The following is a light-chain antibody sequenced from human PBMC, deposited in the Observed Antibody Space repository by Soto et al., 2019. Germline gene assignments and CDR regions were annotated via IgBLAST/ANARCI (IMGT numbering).Light chain of an antibody. Sequence: DIQMTQSPSSLSASVGDRVTITCRASQGISNYLAWYQQKPGKVPKLLIYAASTLQSGVPSRFSGSGSVPGXTLTISXXQPEDVATYYCQKYNSAPPGFGGGTKV. V-gene: IGKV1-27*01. CDR3: QKYNSAPPG. CDR1: QGISNY. J-gene: IGKJ4*01. CDR2: AAS.